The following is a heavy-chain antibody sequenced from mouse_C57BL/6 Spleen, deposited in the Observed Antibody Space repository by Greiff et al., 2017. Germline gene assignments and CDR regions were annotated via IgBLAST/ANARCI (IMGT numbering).Heavy chain of an antibody. V-gene: IGHV14-1*01. J-gene: IGHJ2*01. D-gene: IGHD1-1*01. CDR3: TTPITTVVARNPDFDY. CDR2: IDPEDGDT. Sequence: EVQLQQSGAELVRPGASVKLSCTASGFNIKDYYMHWVKQRPEQGLEWIGRIDPEDGDTEYAPKFPGKATMTADTSSNTAYLQLSSLTSEDTAVYYCTTPITTVVARNPDFDYWGQGTTLTVSS. CDR1: GFNIKDYY.